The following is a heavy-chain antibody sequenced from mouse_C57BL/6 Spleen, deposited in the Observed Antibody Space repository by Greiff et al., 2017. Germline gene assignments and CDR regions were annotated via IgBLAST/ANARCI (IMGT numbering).Heavy chain of an antibody. CDR2: ISSGSSNI. CDR1: GFTFSDYG. J-gene: IGHJ4*01. CDR3: ARNGYAMDY. Sequence: VQLKESGGGLVKPGGSLKLSCAASGFTFSDYGMHWVRQAPEKGLEWVAYISSGSSNIYYADTVKGRFTISRDNAKNTLCLQMTSLRSEDTAMYYCARNGYAMDYWGQGTSVTVSS. V-gene: IGHV5-17*01.